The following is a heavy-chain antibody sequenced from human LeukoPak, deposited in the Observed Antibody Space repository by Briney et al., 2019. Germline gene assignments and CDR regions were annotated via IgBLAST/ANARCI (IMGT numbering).Heavy chain of an antibody. CDR1: GYTFTSYY. CDR2: INPSGGST. V-gene: IGHV1-46*01. CDR3: ATQYGSDAYYFDY. Sequence: ASVKVSCKASGYTFTSYYMHWVRQAPEQGLEWMGIINPSGGSTSYAQKFQGRVTMTRDTSTSTVYMELSSLRSEDTAVYYCATQYGSDAYYFDYWGQGTLVTVSS. D-gene: IGHD3-10*01. J-gene: IGHJ4*02.